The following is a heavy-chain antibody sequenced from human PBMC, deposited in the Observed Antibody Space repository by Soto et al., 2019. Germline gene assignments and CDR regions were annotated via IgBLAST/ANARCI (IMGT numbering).Heavy chain of an antibody. CDR1: GFTLSSYA. J-gene: IGHJ4*02. CDR2: MSYDGSNK. CDR3: ARDGVDGDPPGGVQDY. Sequence: QVQLVESGGGVVQPGRSLRLSCAASGFTLSSYAMHWVRQAPGKGLEWVAVMSYDGSNKYYADSVKGRFTISRDNSKTXLYLQMNSLRAEDTAVYYCARDGVDGDPPGGVQDYWGQGTLVTVSS. D-gene: IGHD4-17*01. V-gene: IGHV3-30-3*01.